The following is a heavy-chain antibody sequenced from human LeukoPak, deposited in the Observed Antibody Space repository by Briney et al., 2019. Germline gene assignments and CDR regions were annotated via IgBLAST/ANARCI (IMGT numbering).Heavy chain of an antibody. CDR2: INPSGGST. J-gene: IGHJ6*03. CDR1: GYTFTSYY. CDR3: ARFASSIAARPGYYYMDV. D-gene: IGHD6-6*01. V-gene: IGHV1-46*01. Sequence: ASVKVSCKASGYTFTSYYMHWVRQAPGQGLEWMGIINPSGGSTSHAQKFQGRVTMTRDTSTSTVYMELSSLRSEDTAVYYCARFASSIAARPGYYYMDVWGKGTTVTVSS.